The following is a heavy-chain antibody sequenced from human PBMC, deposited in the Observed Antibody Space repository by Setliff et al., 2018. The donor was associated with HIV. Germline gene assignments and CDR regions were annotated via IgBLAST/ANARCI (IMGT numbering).Heavy chain of an antibody. D-gene: IGHD2-21*01. CDR1: GFTVSRFY. Sequence: PGGSLRLSCAASGFTVSRFYMSWVRQAPGKGLEWVSGISAYDDSTYYADSGKGRFTVSTDNPKDTLFLQMHSLRAEDTARYYCARHECCGGCYYYMDVWGKGTTVTVSS. J-gene: IGHJ6*03. CDR2: ISAYDDST. CDR3: ARHECCGGCYYYMDV. V-gene: IGHV3-23*01.